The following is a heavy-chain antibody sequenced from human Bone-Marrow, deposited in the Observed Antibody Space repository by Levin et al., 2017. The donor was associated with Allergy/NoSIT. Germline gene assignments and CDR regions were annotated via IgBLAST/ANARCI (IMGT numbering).Heavy chain of an antibody. CDR1: GSSISRSHY. Sequence: PSETLSLTCAVSGSSISRSHYWGWIRQSPGRGLEWIGSISESGTTYYSPSFKSRVTISADTSKNHLSLTLTSVTAADTAVYYCARDWCDFWSGYYYYGVDVWGQGTTVTVSS. J-gene: IGHJ6*02. CDR2: ISESGTT. D-gene: IGHD3-3*01. CDR3: ARDWCDFWSGYYYYGVDV. V-gene: IGHV4-38-2*02.